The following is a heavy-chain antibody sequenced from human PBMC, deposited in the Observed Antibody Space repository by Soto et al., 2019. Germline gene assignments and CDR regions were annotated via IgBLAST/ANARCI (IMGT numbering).Heavy chain of an antibody. Sequence: SENLALTCAVSGGSISSSNWWSWVRHPPGKGLEWIGEIYHSGGTNYNPSPKSRLTISVDKSNNKFSLKLSSVTAADTVVYYCERDFSGSYPVYYYDGMDVWGKGTPVT. CDR2: IYHSGGT. D-gene: IGHD1-26*01. CDR3: ERDFSGSYPVYYYDGMDV. V-gene: IGHV4-4*02. CDR1: GGSISSSNW. J-gene: IGHJ6*04.